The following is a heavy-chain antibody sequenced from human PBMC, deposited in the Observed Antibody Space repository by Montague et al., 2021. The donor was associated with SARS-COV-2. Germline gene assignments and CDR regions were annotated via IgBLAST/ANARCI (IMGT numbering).Heavy chain of an antibody. CDR1: GDSISSGGYY. Sequence: TLSLTCTVSGDSISSGGYYWSWIRQHPGKGLEWLGYISSSGRSFYNPSLRSRLTISLDTSKNQFSLQLSSVTAADTALYYCARVLGSGGYQFDYWGQGTLVTVSS. D-gene: IGHD1-26*01. CDR2: ISSSGRS. J-gene: IGHJ4*02. CDR3: ARVLGSGGYQFDY. V-gene: IGHV4-31*03.